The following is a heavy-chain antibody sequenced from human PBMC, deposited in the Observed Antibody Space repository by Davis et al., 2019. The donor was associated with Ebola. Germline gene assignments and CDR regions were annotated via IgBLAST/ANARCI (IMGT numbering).Heavy chain of an antibody. V-gene: IGHV3-7*01. CDR2: IKQDGSEK. CDR1: GFTFSSYS. J-gene: IGHJ4*02. D-gene: IGHD6-19*01. Sequence: GGSLRLSCAASGFTFSSYSMNWVRQAPGKGLEWVANIKQDGSEKYYVDSVKGRFTISRDNAKNSLYLQMNSLRAEDTAVYYCARDEGYSSGWYVVGGDYWGQGTLVTVSS. CDR3: ARDEGYSSGWYVVGGDY.